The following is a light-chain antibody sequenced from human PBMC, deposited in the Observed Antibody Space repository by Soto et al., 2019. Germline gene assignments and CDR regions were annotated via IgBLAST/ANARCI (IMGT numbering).Light chain of an antibody. CDR2: DVS. Sequence: EIVLTQAPATLSLSPGERATLSCRASQSVNIYLAWYQQRPGQAPRLLIYDVSNRATGIPARFSGSGSGTDFTLTISSLEPEDFAVYYCQQRSSWPVTFGGGIKVEIK. CDR3: QQRSSWPVT. CDR1: QSVNIY. J-gene: IGKJ4*01. V-gene: IGKV3-11*01.